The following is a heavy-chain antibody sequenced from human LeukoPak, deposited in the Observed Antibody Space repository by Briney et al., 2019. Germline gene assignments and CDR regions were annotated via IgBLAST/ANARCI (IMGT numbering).Heavy chain of an antibody. V-gene: IGHV3-9*01. CDR1: GFTFDDYA. CDR2: ISWNSGSI. CDR3: ARRYFDY. Sequence: GGSLRLSCAASGFTFDDYAMHWVRQAPGKGLEWVSGISWNSGSIGYADSVKGRFTISRDNAKNSLYLQMNSLRAEDTAVYYCARRYFDYWGQGALVTVSS. J-gene: IGHJ4*02.